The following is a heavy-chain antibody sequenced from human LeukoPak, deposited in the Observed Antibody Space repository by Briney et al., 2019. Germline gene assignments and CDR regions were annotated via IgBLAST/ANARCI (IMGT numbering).Heavy chain of an antibody. CDR2: ISYDGSNK. CDR3: ARDIVVVPAAISTHLYHYYYGMDV. J-gene: IGHJ6*02. CDR1: GFTFSSYA. D-gene: IGHD2-2*01. V-gene: IGHV3-30-3*01. Sequence: GGSLRLSCAASGFTFSSYAMHWVRQAPGKGLEGVAVISYDGSNKYYADSVKGRFTISRDNSKNTLYLQMNSLRAEDTAVYYCARDIVVVPAAISTHLYHYYYGMDVWGQGTTVTVSS.